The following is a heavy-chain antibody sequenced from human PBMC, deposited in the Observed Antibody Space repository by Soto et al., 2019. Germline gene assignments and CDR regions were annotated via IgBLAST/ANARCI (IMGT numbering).Heavy chain of an antibody. CDR3: ASGYSFGYPYDY. D-gene: IGHD5-18*01. J-gene: IGHJ4*02. CDR1: GFTVNSKY. CDR2: IYKGGST. V-gene: IGHV3-53*01. Sequence: GGSLRLSCAASGFTVNSKYMSWVRQAPGKGLEWVSVIYKGGSTYYADSVKDRFTISRDNSKNTVYLQMNSLRAEDTAVYYCASGYSFGYPYDYWGQGTLVTVSS.